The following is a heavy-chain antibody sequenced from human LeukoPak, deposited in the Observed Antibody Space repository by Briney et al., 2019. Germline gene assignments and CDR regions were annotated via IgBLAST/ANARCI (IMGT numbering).Heavy chain of an antibody. CDR1: GFTFSSYA. V-gene: IGHV3-30-3*01. D-gene: IGHD1-26*01. J-gene: IGHJ4*02. CDR3: AKGHGSWELVTFFDY. Sequence: GRSLRLSCAASGFTFSSYAMHWVRQAPGKGLEWVAVISYDGSNKYYADSVKGRFTISRDNSKNTLYLQMNSLRAEDTAVYYCAKGHGSWELVTFFDYWGQGTLVTVSS. CDR2: ISYDGSNK.